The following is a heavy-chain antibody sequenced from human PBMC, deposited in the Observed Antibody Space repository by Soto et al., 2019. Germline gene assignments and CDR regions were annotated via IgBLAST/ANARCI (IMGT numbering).Heavy chain of an antibody. V-gene: IGHV3-30*18. Sequence: QVQLVESGGGVVQPGRSLRLTCAASGFTFSSYAMHWVRQAPGKGLEWVAVISYDGRSKYYADSIKGRFTISSDNSKNTLYLQMTDLRPEDSAVYYCAKDLSSRVVISTCFDYWGQGTLVTVSS. CDR3: AKDLSSRVVISTCFDY. D-gene: IGHD3-22*01. CDR1: GFTFSSYA. J-gene: IGHJ4*02. CDR2: ISYDGRSK.